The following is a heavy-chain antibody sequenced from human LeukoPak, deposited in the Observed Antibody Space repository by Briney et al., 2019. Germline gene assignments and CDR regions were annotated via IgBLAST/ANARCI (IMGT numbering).Heavy chain of an antibody. CDR1: GYTFTSYD. CDR3: ARDNNHYYDSSGYFIDFDY. V-gene: IGHV1-8*01. Sequence: GASVKVSCKASGYTFTSYDINWVRQATGQGLEWMGWMNPNSGNTGYAQKFQGRVTMTRNTSISTAYMELSSLRSDDTAVYYCARDNNHYYDSSGYFIDFDYWGQGTLVTVSS. D-gene: IGHD3-22*01. J-gene: IGHJ4*02. CDR2: MNPNSGNT.